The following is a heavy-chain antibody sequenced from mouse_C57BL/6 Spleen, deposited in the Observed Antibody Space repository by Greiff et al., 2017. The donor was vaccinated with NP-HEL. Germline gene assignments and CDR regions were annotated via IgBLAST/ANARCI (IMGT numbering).Heavy chain of an antibody. Sequence: EVKLQESGPGMVKPSQSLSLTCTVTGYSITSGYDWHWIRHFPGNKLEWMGYISYSGSTNYNPSLKSRISITHDTSKNHFFLKLNSVTTEDTATYYCARGGLDWAGFDYWGQGTTLTVSS. D-gene: IGHD3-3*01. CDR3: ARGGLDWAGFDY. CDR1: GYSITSGYD. J-gene: IGHJ2*01. V-gene: IGHV3-1*01. CDR2: ISYSGST.